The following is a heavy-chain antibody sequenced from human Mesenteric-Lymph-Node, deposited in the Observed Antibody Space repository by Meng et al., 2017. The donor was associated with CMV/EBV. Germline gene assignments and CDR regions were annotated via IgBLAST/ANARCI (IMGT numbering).Heavy chain of an antibody. CDR2: ISSSSSYI. V-gene: IGHV3-21*01. CDR3: ARGGSMAAARYYGLDV. CDR1: GFIVSSHY. D-gene: IGHD6-6*01. Sequence: LSLTCAASGFIVSSHYMSWVRQAPGKGLEWVSFISSSSSYIYYADSVKGRFTISRDNAKNSLYLQMDSLRADDTAVYNCARGGSMAAARYYGLDVWGQGTTVTVSS. J-gene: IGHJ6*02.